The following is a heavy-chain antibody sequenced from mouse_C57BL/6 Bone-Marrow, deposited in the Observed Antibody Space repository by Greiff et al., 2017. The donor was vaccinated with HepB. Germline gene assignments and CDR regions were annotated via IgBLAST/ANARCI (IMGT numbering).Heavy chain of an antibody. J-gene: IGHJ2*01. CDR2: INPYNGGT. V-gene: IGHV1-19*01. D-gene: IGHD1-1*01. CDR3: ASTLYGSSLYYFDY. Sequence: EVQLQQSGPVLVKPGASVKMSCKASGYTFTDYYMNWVKQSHGKSLEWIGVINPYNGGTSYNQKFKGKATLTVDKSSSTAYMELNSLTSEDSAVYYCASTLYGSSLYYFDYWGQGTTLTVSS. CDR1: GYTFTDYY.